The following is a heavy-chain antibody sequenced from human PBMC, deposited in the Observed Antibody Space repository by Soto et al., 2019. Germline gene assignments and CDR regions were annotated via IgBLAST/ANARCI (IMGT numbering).Heavy chain of an antibody. Sequence: KSSETLSLTCTVSGGSISSYYWSWIRQPPGKGLEWIGYIYYSGSTNYNPSLKSRVTISVDTSKNQFSLKLSSVTAADTAVYYCAREYYYDSSGYVNWFDPWGQGTLVTVSS. CDR3: AREYYYDSSGYVNWFDP. J-gene: IGHJ5*02. V-gene: IGHV4-59*01. D-gene: IGHD3-22*01. CDR1: GGSISSYY. CDR2: IYYSGST.